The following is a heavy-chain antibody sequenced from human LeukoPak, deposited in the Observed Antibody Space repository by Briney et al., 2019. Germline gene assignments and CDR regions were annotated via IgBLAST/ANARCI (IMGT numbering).Heavy chain of an antibody. D-gene: IGHD2-15*01. V-gene: IGHV1-18*01. CDR1: GYTFTSYG. CDR3: AREGPFIVEGAFDI. Sequence: ASVKVSCKASGYTFTSYGIIWVRQAPGQGLEWMGWISAYNGNTNYAQKLQGRVTMTTDTSTSTAYMELRSLRSDDTAVYYCAREGPFIVEGAFDIWGQGTMVTVSS. J-gene: IGHJ3*02. CDR2: ISAYNGNT.